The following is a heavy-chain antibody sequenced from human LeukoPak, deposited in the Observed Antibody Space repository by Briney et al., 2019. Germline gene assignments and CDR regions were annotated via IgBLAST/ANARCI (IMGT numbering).Heavy chain of an antibody. D-gene: IGHD3-3*01. Sequence: GGSLRLSCAASGFSFSSYAMSWVRQDPGKGLEWVSAISGSGGSTYYADSVKGRFTISRDNSKNTLYLQMNSLRAEDTAVYYCAKSGRFLEWLLFGYWGQGTLVTVSS. J-gene: IGHJ4*02. CDR1: GFSFSSYA. CDR3: AKSGRFLEWLLFGY. CDR2: ISGSGGST. V-gene: IGHV3-23*01.